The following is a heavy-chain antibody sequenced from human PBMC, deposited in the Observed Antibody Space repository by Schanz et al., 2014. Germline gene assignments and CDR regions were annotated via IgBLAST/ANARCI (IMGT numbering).Heavy chain of an antibody. V-gene: IGHV3-30*18. J-gene: IGHJ6*02. CDR3: AKIWKGHPIEVRPGWSDGMDV. D-gene: IGHD6-6*01. CDR2: ISYDGSNK. CDR1: GFTVSSNY. Sequence: VQLVESGGGLIQPGGSLRLSCAVSGFTVSSNYMSWVRQAPGKGLEWVAVISYDGSNKYYADSVKGRFTISRDNSKNTLYLQMNSLRAEDTAVYYCAKIWKGHPIEVRPGWSDGMDVWGQGTTVTVSS.